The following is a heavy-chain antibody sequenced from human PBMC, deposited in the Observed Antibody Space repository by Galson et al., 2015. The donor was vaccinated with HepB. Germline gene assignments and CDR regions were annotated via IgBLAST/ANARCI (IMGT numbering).Heavy chain of an antibody. V-gene: IGHV1-69*13. Sequence: SVKVSCKASGGTFSSYAISWVRQAPGQGLEWMGGIIPIFGTANYAQKFQGRVTITADESTSTAYMELSSLRSEDTAVYYCARPRSGWYNAFDIWGQGTMVTVSS. J-gene: IGHJ3*02. CDR1: GGTFSSYA. CDR3: ARPRSGWYNAFDI. D-gene: IGHD6-19*01. CDR2: IIPIFGTA.